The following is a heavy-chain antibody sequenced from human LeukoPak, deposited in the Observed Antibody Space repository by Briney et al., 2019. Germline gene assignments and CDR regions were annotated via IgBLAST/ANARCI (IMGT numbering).Heavy chain of an antibody. D-gene: IGHD6-19*01. J-gene: IGHJ4*02. CDR1: GGSISSYY. CDR2: IYYSGST. V-gene: IGHV4-59*01. CDR3: ARGGSGWSIDY. Sequence: PSETLSLTCTVSGGSISSYYWSWTRQPPGKGLEWIGYIYYSGSTNYNPSLKSRVTVSPDTSKNQFSLKLSSVTAADTAVYYCARGGSGWSIDYWGQGTLVTVSS.